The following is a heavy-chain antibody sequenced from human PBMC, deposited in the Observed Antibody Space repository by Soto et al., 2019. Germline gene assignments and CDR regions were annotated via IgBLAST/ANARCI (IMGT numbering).Heavy chain of an antibody. CDR3: ARSIVVVTSFDY. Sequence: SVKVSCKASGGTFTNYAFSWVRQAPGQGLEWLGGIIPIFGTADYAQKFQGRVTITRDTSASTAYMELSSLRSEDTAVYYCARSIVVVTSFDYWGQGALVTVSS. CDR1: GGTFTNYA. V-gene: IGHV1-69*05. J-gene: IGHJ4*02. CDR2: IIPIFGTA. D-gene: IGHD3-22*01.